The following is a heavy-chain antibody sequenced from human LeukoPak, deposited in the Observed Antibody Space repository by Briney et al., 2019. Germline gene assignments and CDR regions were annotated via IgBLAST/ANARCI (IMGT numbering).Heavy chain of an antibody. CDR1: GGSFGGYY. D-gene: IGHD3-10*01. V-gene: IGHV4-34*01. CDR2: INHSGST. J-gene: IGHJ6*03. Sequence: LSETLSLTCAVDGGSFGGYYWSWIRPPPGKGLEWIGEINHSGSTNYNPSLKGRATISVDTSTNQFSLNLSSWTAAATAVFYCAGGAYFYGSGSYNWRYYYYDMDFWGKGTTVTVSS. CDR3: AGGAYFYGSGSYNWRYYYYDMDF.